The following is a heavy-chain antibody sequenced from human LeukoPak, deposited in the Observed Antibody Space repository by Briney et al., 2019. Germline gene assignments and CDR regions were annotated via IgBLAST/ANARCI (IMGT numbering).Heavy chain of an antibody. CDR1: GYFFSGYH. Sequence: GASVKVSCKASGYFFSGYHVHWVRQAPGQGLDRMGRIYIDSGDTNYAQKFQGRVTMTRDTSISTAYMELSSLTSDDTAVYYCAGLGSTMEGRIDPWGQGTPVTVSS. D-gene: IGHD3-10*01. J-gene: IGHJ5*02. CDR3: AGLGSTMEGRIDP. CDR2: IYIDSGDT. V-gene: IGHV1-2*02.